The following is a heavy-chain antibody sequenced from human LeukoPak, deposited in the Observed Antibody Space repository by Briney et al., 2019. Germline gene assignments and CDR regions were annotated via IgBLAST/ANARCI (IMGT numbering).Heavy chain of an antibody. CDR2: IYHSGST. V-gene: IGHV4-38-2*02. CDR1: GYSISSGYY. Sequence: SEALSLTCTVSGYSISSGYYWGWIRQPPGKGLEWIGSIYHSGSTYYNPSLKSRVTISVDTSKNQFSLKLSSVTAADTAVYYCARSGDHGFDYWGQGTLVTVSS. CDR3: ARSGDHGFDY. J-gene: IGHJ4*02. D-gene: IGHD1-14*01.